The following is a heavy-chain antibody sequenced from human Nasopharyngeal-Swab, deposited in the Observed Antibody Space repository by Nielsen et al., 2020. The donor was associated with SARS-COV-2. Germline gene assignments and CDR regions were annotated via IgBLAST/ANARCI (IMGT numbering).Heavy chain of an antibody. V-gene: IGHV4-4*02. CDR3: ASSSSEKRGHDS. Sequence: SETLSLTCAVSGRSISGSDWWSWVRQPPGKGLEWIVETSPDGGTNYNPSLKGRVIVSVDRSKNLFSLSLKSVTAADTAVYYCASSSSEKRGHDSWGQGTLVTVSS. J-gene: IGHJ4*02. CDR2: TSPDGGT. D-gene: IGHD6-6*01. CDR1: GRSISGSDW.